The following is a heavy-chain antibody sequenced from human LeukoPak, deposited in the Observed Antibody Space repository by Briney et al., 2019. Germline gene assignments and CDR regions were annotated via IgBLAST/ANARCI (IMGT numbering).Heavy chain of an antibody. D-gene: IGHD2-2*01. V-gene: IGHV1-18*01. CDR2: ISTYNGNT. J-gene: IGHJ6*03. CDR3: ARAVPTAAGGYYMDV. Sequence: ASVKVSCKASGYSLTGYGISWVRPAPGQGLEWLGWISTYNGNTNYAQKFQGRVTMTTDTSTSTGYMELRSLRSDDTAVYYCARAVPTAAGGYYMDVWGKGTTVTVSS. CDR1: GYSLTGYG.